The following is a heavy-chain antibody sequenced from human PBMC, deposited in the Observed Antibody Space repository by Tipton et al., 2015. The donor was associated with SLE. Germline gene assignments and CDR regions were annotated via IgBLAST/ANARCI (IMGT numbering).Heavy chain of an antibody. V-gene: IGHV4-61*09. J-gene: IGHJ4*02. Sequence: TLSLTCTVSGGSISSGSYYWSWIRQPAGKGLEWIGYIYTSGSTNYNPSLKSRVTISGDTSKNQFSLKLSSVTAADTAVYYCARGDCSSTSCLDYWGQGTLVTVSS. D-gene: IGHD2-2*01. CDR1: GGSISSGSYY. CDR2: IYTSGST. CDR3: ARGDCSSTSCLDY.